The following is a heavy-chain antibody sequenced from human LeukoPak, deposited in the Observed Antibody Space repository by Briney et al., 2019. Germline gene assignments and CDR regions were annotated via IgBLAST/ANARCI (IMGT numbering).Heavy chain of an antibody. J-gene: IGHJ5*02. CDR3: ARDGRYCGSTSCRLNWFDP. CDR2: INPSGGST. V-gene: IGHV1-46*01. CDR1: GYTFTTYY. D-gene: IGHD2-2*01. Sequence: ASVKVSCKASGYTFTTYYMHWVRQAPGQGLEWMGIINPSGGSTSYAQKFQGRVTMTRDTSTRTIYMELSSLRSEDTAVYYCARDGRYCGSTSCRLNWFDPWGQGTLVTVSS.